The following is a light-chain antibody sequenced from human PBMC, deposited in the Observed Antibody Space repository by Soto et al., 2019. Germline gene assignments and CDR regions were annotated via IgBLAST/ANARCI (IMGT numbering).Light chain of an antibody. CDR3: QQYSASLYT. Sequence: EIVLTQSPGILSLSPGEGASLSCRASQSLSDRYLSWYQHKPGQSPRLLIYGASTRVPGTPDRFSGSGSGTAYILTISRLEPEDFAVYYCQQYSASLYTFGQGTKLEIK. CDR2: GAS. J-gene: IGKJ2*01. CDR1: QSLSDRY. V-gene: IGKV3-20*01.